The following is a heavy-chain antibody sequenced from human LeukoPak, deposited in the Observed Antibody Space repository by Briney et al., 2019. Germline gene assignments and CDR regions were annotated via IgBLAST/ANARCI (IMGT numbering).Heavy chain of an antibody. CDR3: ARVLADYGDYWRRLDP. D-gene: IGHD4-17*01. CDR1: GGSISSGSYY. Sequence: SETLSLTCTVSGGSISSGSYYWSWIRQPAGKGLEWIGRIYTSGSTNYNPSLKSRVTISVDTSKNQFSLKLSSVTAADTAVYYCARVLADYGDYWRRLDPWGQGTLVTVSS. J-gene: IGHJ5*02. V-gene: IGHV4-61*02. CDR2: IYTSGST.